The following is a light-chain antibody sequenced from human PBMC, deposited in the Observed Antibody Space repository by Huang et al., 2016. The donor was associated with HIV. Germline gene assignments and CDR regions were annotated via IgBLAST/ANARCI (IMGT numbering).Light chain of an antibody. Sequence: EIVMTQSPATLSVSPGERVTLSCRANRSVSTNLAWYQQRPGQAPRLLIYGSSTRAPGIPDRFSGSGSGTDFSLTISRLQSEDFALYYCHQYNNWLLSFGGGTRVDI. CDR3: HQYNNWLLS. V-gene: IGKV3-15*01. CDR2: GSS. CDR1: RSVSTN. J-gene: IGKJ4*01.